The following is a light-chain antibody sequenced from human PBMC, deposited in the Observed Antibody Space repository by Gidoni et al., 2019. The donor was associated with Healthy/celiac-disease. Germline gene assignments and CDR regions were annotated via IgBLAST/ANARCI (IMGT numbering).Light chain of an antibody. CDR3: SSYTSSSTWV. CDR1: RSDVGGYNY. CDR2: EVS. J-gene: IGLJ3*02. Sequence: QSAPPQPASVSGSAGPSITISCTGTRSDVGGYNYVSWYQQHPGKAPKLMIYEVSNRPSGVSNRFSGSKSGNTASLTISGLQAEDEADYYCSSYTSSSTWVFGGGTKLTVL. V-gene: IGLV2-14*01.